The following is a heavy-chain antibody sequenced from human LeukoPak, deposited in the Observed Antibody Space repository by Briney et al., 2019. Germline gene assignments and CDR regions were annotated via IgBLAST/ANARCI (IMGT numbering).Heavy chain of an antibody. CDR1: GFTVSSNY. Sequence: GGSLRLSCAASGFTVSSNYINWVRQAPGKGLEWVSAISGSGGSTYYADSVKGRFTISRDNSKNTLYLQMNSLRAEDTAVYYCAEEWGYGSGAENWFDPWGQGTLVTVSS. V-gene: IGHV3-23*01. CDR2: ISGSGGST. CDR3: AEEWGYGSGAENWFDP. J-gene: IGHJ5*02. D-gene: IGHD3-10*01.